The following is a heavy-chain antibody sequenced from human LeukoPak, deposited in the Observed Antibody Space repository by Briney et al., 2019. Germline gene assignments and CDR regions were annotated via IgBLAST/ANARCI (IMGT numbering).Heavy chain of an antibody. D-gene: IGHD3-22*01. CDR2: INGSGGST. V-gene: IGHV3-23*01. Sequence: GGSLRLSCAASGFTFSSYAMSWVRQAPGKGLEWVSAINGSGGSTYYADSVKGRFTISRDNSKNTLYLQMNSLRAEDTAVYYCAKGLTHYYDSSADYWGQGTLVTVSS. J-gene: IGHJ4*02. CDR1: GFTFSSYA. CDR3: AKGLTHYYDSSADY.